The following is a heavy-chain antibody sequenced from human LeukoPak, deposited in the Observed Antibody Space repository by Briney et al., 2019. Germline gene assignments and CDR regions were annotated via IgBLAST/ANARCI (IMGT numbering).Heavy chain of an antibody. D-gene: IGHD1-14*01. CDR1: GYTFTADY. CDR2: ISPNSGGT. V-gene: IGHV1-2*02. Sequence: ASVKVSCKASGYTFTADYLYWVRQAPGQGLEWMGWISPNSGGTYYAQNFQGRVTMTRDKSISTAYMELSSLTSDDTAMYFCARLRVRKLDYWGQGTQVTVSS. CDR3: ARLRVRKLDY. J-gene: IGHJ4*02.